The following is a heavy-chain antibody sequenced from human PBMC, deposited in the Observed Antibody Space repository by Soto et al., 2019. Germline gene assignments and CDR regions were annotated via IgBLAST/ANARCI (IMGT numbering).Heavy chain of an antibody. Sequence: GGSLRLSCAASGFTFSTYWMHWIRQVPGKGLEWVSYISSGGSTVYYADSVKGRFTISRDNTRNSLYLQMNSLRDEDTALYYCVRYCSTTLCNGVATRTFDYWGQGTLVTVSS. V-gene: IGHV3-48*03. CDR1: GFTFSTYW. CDR3: VRYCSTTLCNGVATRTFDY. D-gene: IGHD2-2*01. CDR2: ISSGGSTV. J-gene: IGHJ4*02.